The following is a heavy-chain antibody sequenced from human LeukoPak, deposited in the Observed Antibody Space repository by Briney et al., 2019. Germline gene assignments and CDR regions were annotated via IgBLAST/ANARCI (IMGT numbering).Heavy chain of an antibody. D-gene: IGHD2-2*01. J-gene: IGHJ5*02. CDR3: ARDHTTSSNWFDP. CDR2: IYYSGST. Sequence: SETLSLTCTVSGGSISSGDYYWSWIRQHPGKGLEWIGYIYYSGSTYYNPSLKSRVTISVDTSKNQFSLKLSSVTAAGTAVYYCARDHTTSSNWFDPWGQGTLVTVSS. CDR1: GGSISSGDYY. V-gene: IGHV4-31*03.